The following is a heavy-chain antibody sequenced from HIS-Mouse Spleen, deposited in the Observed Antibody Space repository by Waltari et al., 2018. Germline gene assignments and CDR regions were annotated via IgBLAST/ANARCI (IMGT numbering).Heavy chain of an antibody. J-gene: IGHJ4*02. CDR3: ARGSSSFPDY. CDR1: GFTFSSHS. Sequence: EVQLVESGGGLVKPGGSLRLSCAASGFTFSSHSMNWVRQAPGKGLEWVSSISSSSSYIYYADSVKGRFTISRDNAKNSLYLQMNSLRAEDTAVYYCARGSSSFPDYWGQGTLVTVSS. V-gene: IGHV3-21*01. D-gene: IGHD6-6*01. CDR2: ISSSSSYI.